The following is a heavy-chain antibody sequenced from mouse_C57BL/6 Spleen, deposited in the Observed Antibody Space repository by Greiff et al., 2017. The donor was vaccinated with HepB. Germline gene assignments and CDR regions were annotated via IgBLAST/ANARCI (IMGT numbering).Heavy chain of an antibody. Sequence: QVQLKESGPELVKPGASVKISCKASGYAFSSSWMNWVKQRPGKGLEWIGRIYPGDGDTNYNGKFKGKATLTAEKSSSTAYMQLSSLTSEDSAVYFCARRGSSGYFDYWGQGTTLTVSS. J-gene: IGHJ2*01. CDR1: GYAFSSSW. CDR3: ARRGSSGYFDY. D-gene: IGHD3-2*02. CDR2: IYPGDGDT. V-gene: IGHV1-82*01.